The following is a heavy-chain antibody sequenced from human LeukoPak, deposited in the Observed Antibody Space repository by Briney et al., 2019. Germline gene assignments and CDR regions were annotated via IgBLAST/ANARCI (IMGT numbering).Heavy chain of an antibody. CDR1: GDSVSSHSAA. J-gene: IGHJ3*02. V-gene: IGHV6-1*01. CDR3: ARGVWFGDNDAFDI. D-gene: IGHD3-10*01. CDR2: TYYRYKWYN. Sequence: SQTVSLTCAISGDSVSSHSAACKWIRQSPSRGLEWLERTYYRYKWYNDYAVSVKSRITINPDTSKNQFSLQLNSVTPEDTALYYWARGVWFGDNDAFDIWGQGTMVTVSS.